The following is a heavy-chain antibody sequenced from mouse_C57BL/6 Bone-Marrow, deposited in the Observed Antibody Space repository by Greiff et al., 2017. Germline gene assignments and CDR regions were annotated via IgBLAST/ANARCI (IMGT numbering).Heavy chain of an antibody. CDR2: ISNLAYSI. CDR1: GFTFSDYG. J-gene: IGHJ2*01. V-gene: IGHV5-15*01. D-gene: IGHD1-1*01. Sequence: DVHLVESGGGLVQPGGSLKLSCAASGFTFSDYGMAWVRQAPRKGPEWVAFISNLAYSIYYADTVTGRFTISRENAKNTLYLEMSSLRSEDTAMYYCARHGAPLRGFDYWGQGTTLTVSS. CDR3: ARHGAPLRGFDY.